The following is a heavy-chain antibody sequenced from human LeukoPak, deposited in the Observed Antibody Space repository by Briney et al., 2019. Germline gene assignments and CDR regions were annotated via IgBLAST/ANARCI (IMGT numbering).Heavy chain of an antibody. Sequence: GSLRLSCAASGFPFSTYGMHWVRQAPGRGLEWVAFIWYDGSNKYYADSVKGRFTISRDNSKNTLYLQMNSLRVEDTAVYYCARDDYGGSSRALDYWGQGTLVTVSS. CDR2: IWYDGSNK. J-gene: IGHJ4*02. CDR3: ARDDYGGSSRALDY. V-gene: IGHV3-33*01. CDR1: GFPFSTYG. D-gene: IGHD4/OR15-4a*01.